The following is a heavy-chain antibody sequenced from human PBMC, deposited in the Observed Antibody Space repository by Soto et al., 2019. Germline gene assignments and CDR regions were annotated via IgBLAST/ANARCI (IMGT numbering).Heavy chain of an antibody. D-gene: IGHD6-13*01. J-gene: IGHJ4*02. CDR2: ISGSGGST. V-gene: IGHV3-23*01. CDR1: GFTFSIFA. Sequence: HPVGSLRLCCAASGFTFSIFAMSWVRQAPGKGLDWVSAISGSGGSTYSADSVKGRFTISRDNSKNTLYLQMSSLRAEDTAVYYCGRGFSAGKGSPRDFWGQGSLLTVSS. CDR3: GRGFSAGKGSPRDF.